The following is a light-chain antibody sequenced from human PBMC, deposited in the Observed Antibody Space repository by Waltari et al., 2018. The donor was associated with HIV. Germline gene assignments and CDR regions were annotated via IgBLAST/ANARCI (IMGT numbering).Light chain of an antibody. CDR2: EVS. J-gene: IGLJ2*01. V-gene: IGLV2-23*02. Sequence: QSALTQPASVSGSPGQSITISCTGTSSDVGGYNLVSWYQQHPGKAPKLMIYEVSKRPAGVSDRGSGSKSGNTAALTISGLQAEDEADYYCCAYAGSTTYVIVGGGTKLTVL. CDR1: SSDVGGYNL. CDR3: CAYAGSTTYVI.